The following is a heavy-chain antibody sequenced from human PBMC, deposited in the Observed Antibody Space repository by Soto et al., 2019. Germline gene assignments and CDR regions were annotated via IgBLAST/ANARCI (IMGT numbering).Heavy chain of an antibody. J-gene: IGHJ4*02. CDR3: ATERGVGYGSSWGDF. V-gene: IGHV1-3*01. D-gene: IGHD6-13*01. CDR2: INAGNGNT. CDR1: GYTFTSYA. Sequence: QVQLVQSGAEVKKPGASVKVSCKASGYTFTSYAMHWVRQAPGQRLEWMGWINAGNGNTKYSQKFQGRVTITRDTSASTAYMELSSLRFDDTAMYYCATERGVGYGSSWGDFWGQGTLVTVPS.